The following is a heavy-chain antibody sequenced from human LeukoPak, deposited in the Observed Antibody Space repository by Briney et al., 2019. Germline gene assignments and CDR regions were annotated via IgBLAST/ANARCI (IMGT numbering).Heavy chain of an antibody. V-gene: IGHV3-23*01. CDR3: ARVGEDSSGYPYDLDY. CDR1: GFTFSSYA. CDR2: ISGSGGST. J-gene: IGHJ4*02. D-gene: IGHD3-22*01. Sequence: GGSLRLSCAASGFTFSSYAMSWVRQAPGKGLEWVSAISGSGGSTYYADSVKGRFTISRDNSKNTLYLQMNSLRAEDTAVYYCARVGEDSSGYPYDLDYWGQGTLVTVSS.